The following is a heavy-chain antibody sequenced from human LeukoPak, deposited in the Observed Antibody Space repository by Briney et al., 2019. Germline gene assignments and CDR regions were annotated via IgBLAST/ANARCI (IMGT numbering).Heavy chain of an antibody. CDR2: IYHSGST. CDR1: GGSISSGGYY. Sequence: SETLSLTCTVSGGSISSGGYYWSWIRQPPGKGLEWIGYIYHSGSTYYNPSLKSRVTISVDRSKNQFSLKLSSVTAADTAVYYCARVTGLLRRAFDIWGQGTMVTVSS. J-gene: IGHJ3*02. CDR3: ARVTGLLRRAFDI. D-gene: IGHD2-15*01. V-gene: IGHV4-30-2*01.